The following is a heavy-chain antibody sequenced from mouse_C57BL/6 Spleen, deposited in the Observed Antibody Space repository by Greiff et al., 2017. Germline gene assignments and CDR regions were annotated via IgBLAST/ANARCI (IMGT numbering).Heavy chain of an antibody. J-gene: IGHJ2*01. CDR2: ISDGGSYT. CDR1: GFTFSSYA. V-gene: IGHV5-4*01. Sequence: VQLQQSGGGLVKPGGSLKLSCAASGFTFSSYAMSWVRQTPEKRLEWVATISDGGSYTYYPDNVKGRFTISRDNAKNNLYLQMSHLKSEDTAMYYCARDRSGYYFDYWGQGTTLTVSS. D-gene: IGHD1-3*01. CDR3: ARDRSGYYFDY.